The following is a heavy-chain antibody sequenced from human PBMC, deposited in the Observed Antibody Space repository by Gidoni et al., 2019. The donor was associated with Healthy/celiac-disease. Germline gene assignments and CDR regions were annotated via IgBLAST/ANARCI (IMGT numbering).Heavy chain of an antibody. CDR1: GLTFADYA. CDR3: AKDVSESWSSGSHLDY. J-gene: IGHJ4*02. Sequence: EVQLVASGGVVVQPGGSLRLSCAASGLTFADYAMHWVRQAPGKGLEWVSLISWDGGSTYYADSVKGRFTISRDNSKNSLYLQMNRLRAEDTALYYCAKDVSESWSSGSHLDYWGQGTLVTVSS. CDR2: ISWDGGST. D-gene: IGHD6-19*01. V-gene: IGHV3-43D*04.